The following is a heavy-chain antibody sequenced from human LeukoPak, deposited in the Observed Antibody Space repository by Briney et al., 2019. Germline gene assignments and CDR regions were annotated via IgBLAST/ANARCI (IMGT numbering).Heavy chain of an antibody. CDR1: GYTFTGYY. Sequence: GASVKVSCKASGYTFTGYYMHWVRQAPGQGLEWMGWINPNSGGTNYAQKFQGRVTMTRDTSISTAYMELSRLRSDDTAVYYCARDFDDNSSSGDYYYYDMDVWGKGATVTVCS. CDR2: INPNSGGT. CDR3: ARDFDDNSSSGDYYYYDMDV. V-gene: IGHV1-2*02. D-gene: IGHD6-13*01. J-gene: IGHJ6*03.